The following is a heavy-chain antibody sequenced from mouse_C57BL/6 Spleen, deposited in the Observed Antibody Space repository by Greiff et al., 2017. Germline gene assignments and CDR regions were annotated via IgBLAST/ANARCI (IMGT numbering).Heavy chain of an antibody. CDR2: IYPGDGDT. D-gene: IGHD2-4*01. J-gene: IGHJ3*01. CDR3: ARGYDYGSFAY. CDR1: GYAFSSSW. Sequence: VQLQQSGPELVKPGASVKISCKASGYAFSSSWMNWVKQRPGKGLEWIGRIYPGDGDTNYNGKFKGKATLTADKSSSTAYMQLSSLTSEDSAVYFCARGYDYGSFAYWGQGTLVTVSA. V-gene: IGHV1-82*01.